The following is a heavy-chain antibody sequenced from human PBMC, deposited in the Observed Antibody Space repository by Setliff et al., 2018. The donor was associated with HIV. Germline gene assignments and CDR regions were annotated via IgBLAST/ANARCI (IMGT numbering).Heavy chain of an antibody. CDR3: ARGGIGYYDFWSGFYP. V-gene: IGHV1-2*02. D-gene: IGHD3-3*01. CDR1: GYTFTGYY. J-gene: IGHJ5*02. Sequence: VASVKVSCKASGYTFTGYYIHWVRQAPGQGLEWMGWINPNSDDTIYAQTFQGRVTMTRDTSTSTAYMELSRLRSDDTAVYYCARGGIGYYDFWSGFYPWGQGTLVTVSS. CDR2: INPNSDDT.